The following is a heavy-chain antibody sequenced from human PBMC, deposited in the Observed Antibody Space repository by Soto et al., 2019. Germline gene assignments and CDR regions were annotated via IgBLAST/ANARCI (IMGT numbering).Heavy chain of an antibody. CDR2: ISSSSSTI. J-gene: IGHJ6*02. V-gene: IGHV3-48*01. Sequence: HPGGPLRLSCAASGLTFSSYSMNWVRQAPGKGLEWVSYISSSSSTIYYADSVKGRFTISRDNAKNSLYLQMNSLRAEDTAVYYCAFGEESRYYYYGMDVWGQGTTVTVSS. CDR3: AFGEESRYYYYGMDV. D-gene: IGHD3-10*01. CDR1: GLTFSSYS.